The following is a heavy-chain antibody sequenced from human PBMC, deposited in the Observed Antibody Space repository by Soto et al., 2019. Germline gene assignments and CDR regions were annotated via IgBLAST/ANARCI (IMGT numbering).Heavy chain of an antibody. J-gene: IGHJ4*02. CDR2: IIPIFGTA. CDR3: ARGRLSDCSSISCYNYFDY. CDR1: EGTFSSYA. V-gene: IGHV1-69*06. D-gene: IGHD2-2*02. Sequence: QVQLVQSGAEVKKPGSSVKVSCKASEGTFSSYAISWVRQAPGQGLEWMGGIIPIFGTANYAHKFQGRVPITADKSTSTAYMELSSLRSEDTAVYYCARGRLSDCSSISCYNYFDYWGQGTLVTVSS.